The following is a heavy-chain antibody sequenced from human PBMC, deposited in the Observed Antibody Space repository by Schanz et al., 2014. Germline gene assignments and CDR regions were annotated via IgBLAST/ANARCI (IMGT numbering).Heavy chain of an antibody. Sequence: QVQLQESGPGLVKPSETLSLTCTVSGGSISTYYWSWIRQPAGKGLEWVGRIYTSGSTNYNPSTNSRVPMSVTTSKNQFALRRGSVTAADTAVYYCARYTGAYFDYWGQGTLVTVSS. CDR1: GGSISTYY. V-gene: IGHV4-4*07. J-gene: IGHJ4*02. D-gene: IGHD1-26*01. CDR3: ARYTGAYFDY. CDR2: IYTSGST.